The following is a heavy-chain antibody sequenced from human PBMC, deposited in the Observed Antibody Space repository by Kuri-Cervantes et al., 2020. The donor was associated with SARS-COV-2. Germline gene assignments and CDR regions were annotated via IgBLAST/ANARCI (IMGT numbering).Heavy chain of an antibody. CDR3: TKGAPPALGD. CDR1: GFTFSSYG. CDR2: ISYDGSNK. V-gene: IGHV3-30*18. J-gene: IGHJ4*02. Sequence: GESLKISCAASGFTFSSYGMHWVRQAPGKGLEWVAVISYDGSNKYYADSVKGRFTISRDNSKNTLYLQMTTMRPEDTAVYYCTKGAPPALGDWGQGTLVTVSS.